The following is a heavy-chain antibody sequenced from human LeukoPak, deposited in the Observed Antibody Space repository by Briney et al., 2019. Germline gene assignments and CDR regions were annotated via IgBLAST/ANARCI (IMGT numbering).Heavy chain of an antibody. D-gene: IGHD2-2*01. J-gene: IGHJ4*02. CDR1: GGSFSGYY. V-gene: IGHV4-34*01. CDR3: ARVRREIVVVPAANFDY. Sequence: SETLSLTCAVYGGSFSGYYWSWIRQPPGKGLEWIGEINHSGSTDYNPSLKSRVTISVDTSKNQFSLKLSSVTAADTAVYYCARVRREIVVVPAANFDYWGQGTLVTVSS. CDR2: INHSGST.